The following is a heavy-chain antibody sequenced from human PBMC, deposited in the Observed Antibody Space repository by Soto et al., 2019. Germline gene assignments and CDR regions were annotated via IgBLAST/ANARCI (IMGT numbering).Heavy chain of an antibody. CDR3: AKGELINPQLFEF. V-gene: IGHV3-30*18. CDR1: GFTLSHYD. J-gene: IGHJ4*02. CDR2: VSYDGSNK. D-gene: IGHD1-26*01. Sequence: QVQLVESGGGVVKPGRSLRLSCVASGFTLSHYDMNWVRQAPGKGLEWVAVVSYDGSNKYYGDSVRGRFTISRDNSTNTLYLQMNSLRAEDTAVYYCAKGELINPQLFEFWGQGALVTVSS.